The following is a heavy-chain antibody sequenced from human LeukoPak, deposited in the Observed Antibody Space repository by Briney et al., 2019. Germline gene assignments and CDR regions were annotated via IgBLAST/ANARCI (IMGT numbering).Heavy chain of an antibody. D-gene: IGHD3-3*01. CDR3: ARDRRDITIFGVVIDNWFDP. CDR1: GFSVSNNY. Sequence: GGSLRLSCVVSGFSVSNNYIIWVRQAPGNGLERVSVIYGDGRTSHSASVRGRFTISRDNAKNSLYLQMNSLRDEDTAVYYCARDRRDITIFGVVIDNWFDPWGQGTLVTVSS. CDR2: IYGDGRT. V-gene: IGHV3-66*01. J-gene: IGHJ5*02.